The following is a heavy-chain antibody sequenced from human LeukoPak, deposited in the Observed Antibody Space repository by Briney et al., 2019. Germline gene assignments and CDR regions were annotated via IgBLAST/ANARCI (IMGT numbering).Heavy chain of an antibody. CDR2: ISSSSSYI. J-gene: IGHJ6*03. D-gene: IGHD2-8*01. CDR3: ARVNGPYYYYYMDV. CDR1: GFTFSSYS. V-gene: IGHV3-21*01. Sequence: PGGSLRLSCAASGFTFSSYSMNWVRQAPGKGLEWVSSISSSSSYIYYADSVKGRFTISRDNAKNSLYLQMNSLRAEDTAVYYCARVNGPYYYYYMDVWGKGTTVTISS.